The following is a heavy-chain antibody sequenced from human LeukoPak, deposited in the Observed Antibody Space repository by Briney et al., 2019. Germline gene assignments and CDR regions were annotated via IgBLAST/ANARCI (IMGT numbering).Heavy chain of an antibody. Sequence: SETLSLTCTVFGGSISSYYWSWIRQPAGKGLEWIGRMYTSGSTNYNPSLKSRVTMSVDTSKNQFSLKLSSVTAADTAVYYCARDAGYYFGSGNYLYYFDYWGQGTLVTVSS. CDR2: MYTSGST. J-gene: IGHJ4*02. D-gene: IGHD3-10*01. V-gene: IGHV4-4*07. CDR1: GGSISSYY. CDR3: ARDAGYYFGSGNYLYYFDY.